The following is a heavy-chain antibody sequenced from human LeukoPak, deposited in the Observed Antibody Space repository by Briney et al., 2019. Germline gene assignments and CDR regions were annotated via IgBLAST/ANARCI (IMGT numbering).Heavy chain of an antibody. J-gene: IGHJ3*02. CDR1: GGTFSSYA. CDR2: IIPIFGTA. CDR3: ARDMAGTTGTGNDACDI. Sequence: SVKVSCKASGGTFSSYAISWVRQAPGQGLEWMGGIIPIFGTANYAQKFQGRVTITADESTSTAYMELSSLRSEDTAVYYCARDMAGTTGTGNDACDIWGQGTMVTVSS. V-gene: IGHV1-69*01. D-gene: IGHD1-1*01.